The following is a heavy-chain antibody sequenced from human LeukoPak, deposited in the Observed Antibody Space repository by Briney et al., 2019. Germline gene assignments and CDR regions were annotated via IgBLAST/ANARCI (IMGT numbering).Heavy chain of an antibody. D-gene: IGHD3-9*01. CDR2: IYYSGST. CDR1: GGSVSSSTYY. CDR3: AVLTGHFRPFDY. J-gene: IGHJ4*02. Sequence: SETLSLTCTVSGGSVSSSTYYWGWIRQPPGKGLEWIASIYYSGSTYSNPSLKSRVTISVDTSKNQFSLKLSSVTAADTAVYYRAVLTGHFRPFDYWGQGTLVTVSS. V-gene: IGHV4-39*01.